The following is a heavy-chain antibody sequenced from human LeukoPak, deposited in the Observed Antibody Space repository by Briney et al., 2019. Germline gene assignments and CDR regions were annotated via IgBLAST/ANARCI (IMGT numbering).Heavy chain of an antibody. CDR3: ARAGSNNWFDP. J-gene: IGHJ5*02. D-gene: IGHD3-10*01. CDR1: GFTFSSYA. Sequence: PGRSLRLSCAASGFTFSSYAMHWVRQAPGKGLEWVAVISYDGSNKYYADSVKGRFTISRDNSKNTLYLQMNSLRAEDTAVYYCARAGSNNWFDPWGQGTLVTVSS. V-gene: IGHV3-30*01. CDR2: ISYDGSNK.